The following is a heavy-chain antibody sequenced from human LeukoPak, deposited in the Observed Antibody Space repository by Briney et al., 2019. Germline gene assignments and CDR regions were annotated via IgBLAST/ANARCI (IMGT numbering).Heavy chain of an antibody. CDR3: ARDSESSSWYYYYYYMDV. Sequence: SETLSLTCTVSGYSISSGYYWGWIRQPPGKGLEWIGSIYHSGSTYYNPSLKSRVTISVDKSKNQFSLKLSSVTAADTAVYYCARDSESSSWYYYYYYMDVWGKGTTVTVSS. J-gene: IGHJ6*03. CDR2: IYHSGST. CDR1: GYSISSGYY. D-gene: IGHD6-13*01. V-gene: IGHV4-38-2*02.